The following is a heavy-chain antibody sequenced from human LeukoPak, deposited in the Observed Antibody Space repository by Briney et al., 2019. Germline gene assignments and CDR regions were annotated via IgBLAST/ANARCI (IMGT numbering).Heavy chain of an antibody. D-gene: IGHD6-13*01. Sequence: SETLSLTCTVSGGSISSGGYCWSWIRQPPGKGLEWIGYIYHSGSTYYNPSLKSRVTISVDRSKNQFSLKLSSVTAADTAVYYCARSYSSSLYDYWGQGTLVTVSS. V-gene: IGHV4-30-2*01. CDR3: ARSYSSSLYDY. J-gene: IGHJ4*02. CDR2: IYHSGST. CDR1: GGSISSGGYC.